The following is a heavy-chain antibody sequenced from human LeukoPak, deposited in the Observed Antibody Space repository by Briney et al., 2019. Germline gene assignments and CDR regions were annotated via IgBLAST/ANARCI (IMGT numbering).Heavy chain of an antibody. CDR2: IYYSGST. CDR1: GGSISSSSYY. D-gene: IGHD6-6*01. Sequence: SETLSLTCTVSGGSISSSSYYWGWIRQPPGKGLEWIGSIYYSGSTYYNPSLKSRVTISVDTSKNQFSLKLSSVTAADTAVYYCALTSIAARPYAFDIWGQGTMVTVSS. J-gene: IGHJ3*02. CDR3: ALTSIAARPYAFDI. V-gene: IGHV4-39*01.